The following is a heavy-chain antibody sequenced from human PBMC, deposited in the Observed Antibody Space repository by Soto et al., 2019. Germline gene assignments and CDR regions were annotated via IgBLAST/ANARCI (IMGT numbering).Heavy chain of an antibody. D-gene: IGHD2-15*01. CDR1: GGSISSGGYY. Sequence: SETLSLTCTVSGGSISSGGYYWSWIRQHPGKGLEWIGYIYYSGSTYHNPSLKSRVTISVDTSKNQFSLKLSSVTAADTAVYYCARDRPYCSGGSCYSGAFDIWGQGTMVTVSS. V-gene: IGHV4-31*03. CDR3: ARDRPYCSGGSCYSGAFDI. J-gene: IGHJ3*02. CDR2: IYYSGST.